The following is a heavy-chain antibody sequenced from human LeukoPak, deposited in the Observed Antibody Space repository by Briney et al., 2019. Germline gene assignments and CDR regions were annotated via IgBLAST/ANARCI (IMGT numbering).Heavy chain of an antibody. V-gene: IGHV1-18*01. CDR2: INTDNGNT. Sequence: ASVKVSCMASGYTFTTYGISWVRQAPGQGLEWMGWINTDNGNTIYTHQLQGRLTMTTDTSTSTAYMELRSLISDDTAVYYCARQQLEWATLRNVGYYYHYYMDVWGKGTTVTVSS. CDR3: ARQQLEWATLRNVGYYYHYYMDV. D-gene: IGHD1-1*01. CDR1: GYTFTTYG. J-gene: IGHJ6*03.